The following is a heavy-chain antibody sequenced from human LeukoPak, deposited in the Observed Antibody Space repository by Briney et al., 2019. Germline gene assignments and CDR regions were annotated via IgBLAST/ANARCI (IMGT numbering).Heavy chain of an antibody. Sequence: GRCMSLSSVPSRSTLASYGMQWVRQAEGKVREWVAVISDEGSNEHYADTGKGRFTISRDSSKNTLDLQMNSLRAEDTAVYYCAKDRRHRYSYGPHYYYYYGMDVWGQGTTVTVSS. CDR1: RSTLASYG. CDR2: ISDEGSNE. J-gene: IGHJ6*02. CDR3: AKDRRHRYSYGPHYYYYYGMDV. V-gene: IGHV3-30*18. D-gene: IGHD5-18*01.